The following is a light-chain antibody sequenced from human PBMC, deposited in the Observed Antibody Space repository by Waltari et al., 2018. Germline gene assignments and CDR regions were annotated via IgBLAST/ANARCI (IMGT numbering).Light chain of an antibody. V-gene: IGLV1-40*01. CDR3: QSYDSSLSGWV. CDR1: SSNIGTGYD. Sequence: QSVLTQPPSVSGAPGQRVTISCTGSSSNIGTGYDVHWYQQLPGTAPKPLIFGNGNRPSGGPDRFSGSKSGTSASLAITGLQAEDEADYYCQSYDSSLSGWVFGGGTKLTVL. CDR2: GNG. J-gene: IGLJ3*02.